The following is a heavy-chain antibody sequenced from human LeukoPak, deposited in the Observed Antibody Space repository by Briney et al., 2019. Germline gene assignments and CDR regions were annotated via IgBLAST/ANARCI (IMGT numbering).Heavy chain of an antibody. J-gene: IGHJ4*02. V-gene: IGHV3-30*02. CDR1: GFTFDNYG. Sequence: GGSLRLSCAASGFTFDNYGMHWVRQAPGKGLEWVALIRYDGIKKFYAGSVKGRFTISRDNSKNTLYLQMNSLRLEDTALYYCAKGSVATFDYWGQGTLVTVSS. CDR3: AKGSVATFDY. CDR2: IRYDGIKK. D-gene: IGHD4-23*01.